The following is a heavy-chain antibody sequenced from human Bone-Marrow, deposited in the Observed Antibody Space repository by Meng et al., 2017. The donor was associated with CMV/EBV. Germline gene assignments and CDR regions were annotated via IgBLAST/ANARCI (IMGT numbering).Heavy chain of an antibody. CDR1: GFTFSSYG. CDR2: IRYDGSNK. CDR3: AKDSSWNGAIDY. D-gene: IGHD1-1*01. V-gene: IGHV3-30*02. Sequence: GESLKISCAASGFTFSSYGMHRVRQAPGKGLEWVAFIRYDGSNKYYADSVKGRFTISRDNSKNTLYLQMNSLGPEDTAVYHCAKDSSWNGAIDYWGQGTLVTVSS. J-gene: IGHJ4*02.